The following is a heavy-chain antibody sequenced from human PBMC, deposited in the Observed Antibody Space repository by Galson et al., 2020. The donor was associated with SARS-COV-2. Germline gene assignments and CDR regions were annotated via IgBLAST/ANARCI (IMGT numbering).Heavy chain of an antibody. CDR3: ARGDMGNDYFDY. J-gene: IGHJ4*02. Sequence: GGSLRLSCAASGFTFSSYWMHWVRQAPGKGLVWVSRIYSEGSSTSYADSVKGRFTISGDNAKNTLYLQMYSLRAEDTAVYYCARGDMGNDYFDYWGQGTLVTVSS. V-gene: IGHV3-74*01. CDR1: GFTFSSYW. D-gene: IGHD7-27*01. CDR2: IYSEGSST.